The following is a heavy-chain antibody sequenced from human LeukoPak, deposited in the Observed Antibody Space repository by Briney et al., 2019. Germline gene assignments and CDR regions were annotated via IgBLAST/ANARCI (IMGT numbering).Heavy chain of an antibody. D-gene: IGHD3-22*01. Sequence: ASVKVSCKASGYTFTSYYIHWVRQAPGQGLEWMGGINPVGGSTVYAQKFQGRVTMTTDTSTSTAYMELRSLRSDDTAVYYCARVDYDSSSFDYWGQGTLVTVSS. CDR1: GYTFTSYY. V-gene: IGHV1-46*01. J-gene: IGHJ4*02. CDR2: INPVGGST. CDR3: ARVDYDSSSFDY.